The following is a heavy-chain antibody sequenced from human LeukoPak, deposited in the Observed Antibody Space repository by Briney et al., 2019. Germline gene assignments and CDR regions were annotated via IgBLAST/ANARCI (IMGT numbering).Heavy chain of an antibody. Sequence: GGSLRLSCAASGFTFSRYWMSWVRQAPGKGLEWVANIKQDGSEKYYVGSVKGRFTISRDNAKNSLYLQMDSLRAEDTAVYHCARDGPYSSSATHPPWGQGTLVTVSS. V-gene: IGHV3-7*03. CDR2: IKQDGSEK. J-gene: IGHJ5*02. CDR1: GFTFSRYW. D-gene: IGHD6-6*01. CDR3: ARDGPYSSSATHPP.